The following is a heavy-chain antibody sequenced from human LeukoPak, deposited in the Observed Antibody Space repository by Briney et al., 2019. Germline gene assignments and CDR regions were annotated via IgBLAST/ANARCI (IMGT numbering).Heavy chain of an antibody. CDR2: ISSAGTAT. D-gene: IGHD3-16*01. J-gene: IGHJ6*02. Sequence: PGGSLRLSCAAPGFTFSTYAMSWVRQAPGKGLEWVSAISSAGTATYYADFVKGRFTISRDHSKNRLYLQMNSLRAEDTAVYFCAKHDDDAYYYAMDVWGQGTTATVSS. CDR3: AKHDDDAYYYAMDV. CDR1: GFTFSTYA. V-gene: IGHV3-23*01.